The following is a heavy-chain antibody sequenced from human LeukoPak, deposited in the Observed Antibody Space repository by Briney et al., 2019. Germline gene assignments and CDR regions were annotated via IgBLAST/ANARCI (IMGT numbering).Heavy chain of an antibody. CDR3: ASSPPSQYYYDSSGSVDYYYYMDV. J-gene: IGHJ6*03. D-gene: IGHD3-22*01. CDR2: IIPIFGTA. V-gene: IGHV1-69*05. CDR1: GGTFSSYA. Sequence: ASVKVSCKASGGTFSSYAISWVRQAPGQWLEWMGGIIPIFGTANYAQKFQGRVTITTDESTSTAYMELSSLRSEDTAVYYCASSPPSQYYYDSSGSVDYYYYMDVWGKGTTVTVSS.